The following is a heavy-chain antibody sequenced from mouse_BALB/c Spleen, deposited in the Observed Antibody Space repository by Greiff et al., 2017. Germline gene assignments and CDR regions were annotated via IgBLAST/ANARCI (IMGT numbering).Heavy chain of an antibody. J-gene: IGHJ1*01. D-gene: IGHD1-2*01. Sequence: EVQGVESGGGLVKPGGSLKLSCAASGFTFSSYAMSWVRQSPEKRLEWVAEISSGGSYTYYPDTVTGRFTISRDNAKNTLYLEMSSLRSEDTAMYYCARDLSHCYGSWYFDVWGAGTTVTVAS. CDR1: GFTFSSYA. CDR2: ISSGGSYT. V-gene: IGHV5-9-4*01. CDR3: ARDLSHCYGSWYFDV.